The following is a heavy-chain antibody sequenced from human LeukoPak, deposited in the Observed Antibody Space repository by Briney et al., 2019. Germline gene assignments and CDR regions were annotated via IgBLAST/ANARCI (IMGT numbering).Heavy chain of an antibody. V-gene: IGHV3-30*18. CDR2: ILYDGSNA. CDR3: AKDGTGGYYYLDY. D-gene: IGHD3-22*01. Sequence: QSGGSLRLSCAASGFTFSSHGMHWVRQAPGMGLEWVALILYDGSNAYYADSVQGRFTISRDSSRNTLYLQMNSLRAEDTAVYYCAKDGTGGYYYLDYWGQGTLVTVSA. J-gene: IGHJ4*02. CDR1: GFTFSSHG.